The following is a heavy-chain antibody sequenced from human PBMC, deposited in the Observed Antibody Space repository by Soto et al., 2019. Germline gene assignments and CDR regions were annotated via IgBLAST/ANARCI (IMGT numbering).Heavy chain of an antibody. J-gene: IGHJ2*01. V-gene: IGHV3-30-3*01. D-gene: IGHD5-18*01. Sequence: SLRLSCAVSGFTFSSCTMNWVRQAPGKGLEWVAVISYDGSNKYYADSVKGRFTISRDNSKNTLYLQMNSLRAEDTAVYYCARDPLWGTAMVLWYFDLWGRGTLVTVSS. CDR1: GFTFSSCT. CDR3: ARDPLWGTAMVLWYFDL. CDR2: ISYDGSNK.